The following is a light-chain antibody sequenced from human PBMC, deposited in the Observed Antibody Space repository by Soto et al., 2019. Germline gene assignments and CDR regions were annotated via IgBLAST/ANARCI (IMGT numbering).Light chain of an antibody. V-gene: IGKV3-11*01. CDR1: QSVSSY. CDR2: DAS. CDR3: QQRSNWPLT. Sequence: DIVLTQSPATLSLSPEERATLSCRASQSVSSYLAWYQQKPGQAPRLLIYDASNRATGIPARFSGSGSGTDFTLTISSLEPEDFAVYYCQQRSNWPLTFGGGTKVEIK. J-gene: IGKJ4*01.